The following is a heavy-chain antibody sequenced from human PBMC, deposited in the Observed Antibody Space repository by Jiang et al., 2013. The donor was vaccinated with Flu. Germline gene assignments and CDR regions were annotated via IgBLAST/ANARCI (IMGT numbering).Heavy chain of an antibody. CDR2: ISGYNGDT. CDR1: GYTFTNYD. D-gene: IGHD3-22*01. V-gene: IGHV1-18*01. J-gene: IGHJ4*02. Sequence: GAEVKKPGASVKVSCKASGYTFTNYDISWVRQAPGQGLEWMGWISGYNGDTNYAQSLQGRVALTTDTSTSTAYMELRSPRPDDTAVFYXVRSSSSGYYFGASIDYWGQGTLVTVSS. CDR3: VRSSSSGYYFGASIDY.